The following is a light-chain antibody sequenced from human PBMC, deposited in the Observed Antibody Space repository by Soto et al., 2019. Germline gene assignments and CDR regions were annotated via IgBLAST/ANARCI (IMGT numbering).Light chain of an antibody. Sequence: IRMTYSPSTLSGSVGDRVTIPCRASQTISSWLAWYQQKQGKAPKLLIYKASTLKSGVPSRFSGSGSGTEFTLTISSLQPDDVATYYCQLYNSYSEAFGQGTKVDI. J-gene: IGKJ1*01. CDR3: QLYNSYSEA. CDR1: QTISSW. CDR2: KAS. V-gene: IGKV1-5*03.